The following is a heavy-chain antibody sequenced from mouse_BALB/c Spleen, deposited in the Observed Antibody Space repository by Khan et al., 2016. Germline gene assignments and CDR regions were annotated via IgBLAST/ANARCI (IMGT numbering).Heavy chain of an antibody. CDR1: GYSITSGYY. D-gene: IGHD2-1*01. CDR2: ISYDGSN. Sequence: EVQLQESGPGLVKPSQSLSLTCSVTGYSITSGYYWNWIRQVPGNKLEWMGYISYDGSNNYNPSLKNRISITRDTSKNQFFLKLNSVTTEDTATYYCATYGNYEGFAYWGQGTLVTVSA. CDR3: ATYGNYEGFAY. V-gene: IGHV3-6*02. J-gene: IGHJ3*01.